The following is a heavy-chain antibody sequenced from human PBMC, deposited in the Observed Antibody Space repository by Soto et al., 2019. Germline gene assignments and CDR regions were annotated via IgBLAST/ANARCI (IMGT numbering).Heavy chain of an antibody. J-gene: IGHJ5*02. V-gene: IGHV3-48*03. CDR1: GFIFSNYE. CDR3: ARGTFRPGSTGTSWFDP. D-gene: IGHD1-7*01. Sequence: EVQVVESGGGLVQPGGSLRLSCAASGFIFSNYEMNWVRQAPGKGLEWVSYISSSGNNQKYRDSVKGRFTISRDNTKNSLFLQLNSLRAEDTAIYYCARGTFRPGSTGTSWFDPWGQGTLVTVSS. CDR2: ISSSGNNQ.